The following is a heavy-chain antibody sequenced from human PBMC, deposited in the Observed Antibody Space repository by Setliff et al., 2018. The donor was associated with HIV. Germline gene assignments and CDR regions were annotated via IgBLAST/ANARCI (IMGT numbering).Heavy chain of an antibody. CDR3: ATDPGYSSTWYSESFQH. V-gene: IGHV1-24*01. Sequence: VASVKVSCKISGYTLTELSIHWVRQAPGEGLEWMANFDPEDGETFYAQKFQGRLTMTEDTSTDTAYMELSSLRSDDTAMYYCATDPGYSSTWYSESFQHWGQGTVVTVSS. J-gene: IGHJ1*01. CDR1: GYTLTELS. CDR2: FDPEDGET. D-gene: IGHD6-13*01.